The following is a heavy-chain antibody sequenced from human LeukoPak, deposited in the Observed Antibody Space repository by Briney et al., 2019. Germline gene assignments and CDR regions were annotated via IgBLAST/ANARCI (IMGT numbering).Heavy chain of an antibody. J-gene: IGHJ4*02. Sequence: HPGGSLRLSCAASGFTFSSYAMSWVRQAPGKGLEWVPAISGSGGSTYYADSVKGRFTISRDTSKNTLYLQMNSLRAEDTAVCYCARAPPNDYDSSGYYSSFDYWGQGTLVTVSS. CDR2: ISGSGGST. CDR3: ARAPPNDYDSSGYYSSFDY. CDR1: GFTFSSYA. D-gene: IGHD3-22*01. V-gene: IGHV3-23*01.